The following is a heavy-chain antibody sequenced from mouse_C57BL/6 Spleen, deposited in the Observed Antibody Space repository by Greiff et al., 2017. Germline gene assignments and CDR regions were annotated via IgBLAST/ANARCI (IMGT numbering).Heavy chain of an antibody. CDR2: IDPENGDT. V-gene: IGHV14-4*01. CDR3: TTWYCRAAY. Sequence: VQLQQSGAELVRPGASVKLSCTASGFNIKDDYMHWVKQRPEQGLEWIGWIDPENGDTEYASKFQGKANITADTSSNNAYLQLRSLTSEDTAVYYCTTWYCRAAYWGQGTLVTVSA. J-gene: IGHJ3*01. CDR1: GFNIKDDY. D-gene: IGHD3-3*01.